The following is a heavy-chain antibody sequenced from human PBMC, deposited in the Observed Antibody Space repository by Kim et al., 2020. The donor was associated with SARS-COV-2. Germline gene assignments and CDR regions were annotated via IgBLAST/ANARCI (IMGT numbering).Heavy chain of an antibody. Sequence: SETLSLTCTVSGGSVSSGGYYWSWIRQPPGKGLEWIGYIYYSGSTNYNPSLKSRVTISVDTSKNQFSLKLSSVTAADTAVYYCARGNDILAGYDSSDYWGQGTLVTVSS. J-gene: IGHJ4*01. V-gene: IGHV4-61*08. CDR1: GGSVSSGGYY. CDR3: ARGNDILAGYDSSDY. D-gene: IGHD3-9*01. CDR2: IYYSGST.